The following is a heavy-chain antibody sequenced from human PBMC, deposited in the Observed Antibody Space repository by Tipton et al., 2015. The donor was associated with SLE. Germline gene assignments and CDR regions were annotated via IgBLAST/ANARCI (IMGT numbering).Heavy chain of an antibody. CDR1: GDSISNYF. CDR3: SRSAGGSHYPFSFDL. V-gene: IGHV4-59*01. CDR2: AYYSGST. J-gene: IGHJ4*02. D-gene: IGHD1-26*01. Sequence: LRLSCTVSGDSISNYFCTWIRQSPGTGLEWIGYAYYSGSTNNNPSLKSRVTISVDTSKNQISLRLTSVTAADSAVYYCSRSAGGSHYPFSFDLWGQGTQVTVSS.